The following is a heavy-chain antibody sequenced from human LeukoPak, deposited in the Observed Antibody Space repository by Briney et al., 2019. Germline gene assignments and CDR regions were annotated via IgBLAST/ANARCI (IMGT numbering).Heavy chain of an antibody. J-gene: IGHJ4*02. CDR2: IIPIFGTA. CDR3: AKDWAYSGSYYYFDH. V-gene: IGHV1-69*06. Sequence: SVKVSCKASGGTFSSYAISWVRQAPGQGLEWMGGIIPIFGTANYAQKFQGRVTITADKSTSTAYMELSSLGAEDTAVYYCAKDWAYSGSYYYFDHWGQGTLVTVSS. CDR1: GGTFSSYA. D-gene: IGHD1-26*01.